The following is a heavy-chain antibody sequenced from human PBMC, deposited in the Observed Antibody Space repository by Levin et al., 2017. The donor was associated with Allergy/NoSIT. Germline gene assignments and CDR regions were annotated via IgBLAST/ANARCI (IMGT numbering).Heavy chain of an antibody. J-gene: IGHJ4*02. CDR3: ARGFIALAGRSFDY. D-gene: IGHD6-19*01. CDR2: INSDGSST. Sequence: GGSLRLSCAASEFTFSNYWMHWVRQAPGKGLVWVSRINSDGSSTNYADSVKGRFTISRDNAKNTLYLQMNSLRAEDTAVYYCARGFIALAGRSFDYWGQGTLVTVSS. CDR1: EFTFSNYW. V-gene: IGHV3-74*01.